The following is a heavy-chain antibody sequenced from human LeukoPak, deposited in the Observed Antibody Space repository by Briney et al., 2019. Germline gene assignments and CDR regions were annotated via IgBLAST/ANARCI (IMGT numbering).Heavy chain of an antibody. CDR2: INAGNGNT. CDR3: AVVCSAQYDILTGCFDY. J-gene: IGHJ4*02. V-gene: IGHV1-3*01. D-gene: IGHD3-9*01. Sequence: ASVKVSCKASGYTFTSYAMHWVRQAPGQRLEWMGWINAGNGNTKYSQKFQGRVTITRDTSASTAYMELSSLRSEDTAVYYCAVVCSAQYDILTGCFDYWGQGTLVTASS. CDR1: GYTFTSYA.